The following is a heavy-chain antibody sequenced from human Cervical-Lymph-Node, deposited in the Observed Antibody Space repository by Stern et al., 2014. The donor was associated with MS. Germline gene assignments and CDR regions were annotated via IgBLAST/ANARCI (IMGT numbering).Heavy chain of an antibody. CDR1: GGSISSYY. V-gene: IGHV4-59*01. CDR2: IYYSGST. D-gene: IGHD5-24*01. CDR3: ARGGGYNSIDY. Sequence: QVQLQASGPGLVKPSETLSLTCTVSGGSISSYYWSWIRQPPGTGLEWIGYIYYSGSTNYNPSLKSRVTISVDTSKNQFSLKLSSVTAADTAVYYCARGGGYNSIDYWGQGTLVTVSS. J-gene: IGHJ4*02.